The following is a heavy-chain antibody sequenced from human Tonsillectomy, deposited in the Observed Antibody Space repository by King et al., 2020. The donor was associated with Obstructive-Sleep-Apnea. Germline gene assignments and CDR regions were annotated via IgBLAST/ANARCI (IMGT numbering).Heavy chain of an antibody. Sequence: HVQLVESGGGVVQPGRSLRLSCAASGFTFSTYAMHWVRQAPGKGLEWVAVTSYDGNNKYYGDSVKGRFTVSRDNPRNTLYLHMNSLRAEDTAVYYCAREPSRDGYTRILDNFGQGSVVTVSS. CDR3: AREPSRDGYTRILDN. V-gene: IGHV3-30*04. J-gene: IGHJ4*02. CDR2: TSYDGNNK. CDR1: GFTFSTYA. D-gene: IGHD5-24*01.